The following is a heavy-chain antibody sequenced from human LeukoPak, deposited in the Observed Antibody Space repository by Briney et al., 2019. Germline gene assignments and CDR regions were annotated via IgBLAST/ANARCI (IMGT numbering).Heavy chain of an antibody. J-gene: IGHJ4*02. D-gene: IGHD2-2*02. CDR3: ASDRQYCSSTSCYRLGDFDY. CDR1: GFTFSSYA. CDR2: ISYDGSNK. V-gene: IGHV3-30*09. Sequence: GGSLRLSCAASGFTFSSYAMHWVRQAPGKGLEWVAVISYDGSNKYYADSVKGRFAISRDNSKNTLYLQMNSLRAEDTAVYYCASDRQYCSSTSCYRLGDFDYWGQGTLVTVSS.